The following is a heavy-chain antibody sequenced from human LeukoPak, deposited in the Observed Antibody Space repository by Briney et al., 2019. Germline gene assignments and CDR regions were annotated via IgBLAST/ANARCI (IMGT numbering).Heavy chain of an antibody. CDR3: AREGGAVAATGAFDI. D-gene: IGHD6-19*01. CDR1: GYNFTGYY. CDR2: INPNSGGT. Sequence: GASVKVSCKASGYNFTGYYMHWVRQAPGQGLEWMGWINPNSGGTNYAQKFQGRVTMTRDTSISTAYMELSRLRSDDTAVYYCAREGGAVAATGAFDIWGQGTMVTVSS. J-gene: IGHJ3*02. V-gene: IGHV1-2*02.